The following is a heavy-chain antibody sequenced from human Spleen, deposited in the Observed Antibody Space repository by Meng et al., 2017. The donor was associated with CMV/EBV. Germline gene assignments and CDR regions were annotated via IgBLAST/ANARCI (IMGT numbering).Heavy chain of an antibody. Sequence: LSVAASGFTFSSYAMSGVRRAPGKGLEWVSVIYSGTSSTSYADSVKGRFTISRDISKKTLYLEMNSLRAEDTAVYYCARNVYSSGWYWGQGTLVTVSS. D-gene: IGHD6-19*01. CDR2: IYSGTSST. CDR3: ARNVYSSGWY. CDR1: GFTFSSYA. J-gene: IGHJ4*02. V-gene: IGHV3-23*03.